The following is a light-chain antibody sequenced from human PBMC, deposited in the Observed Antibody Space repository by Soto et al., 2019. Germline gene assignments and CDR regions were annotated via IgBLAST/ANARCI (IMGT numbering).Light chain of an antibody. Sequence: DIVMPQSPLSLPVTPGEPASISCRSSQSLLHSNGYNYLDWYLQKPGQSPQLLIYLDSNRASGVPDRFSGSGSGTDFTLKISRVEAEDVGVYYCMQALQTPPTFGQGTRLEIK. CDR1: QSLLHSNGYNY. CDR2: LDS. J-gene: IGKJ5*01. CDR3: MQALQTPPT. V-gene: IGKV2-28*01.